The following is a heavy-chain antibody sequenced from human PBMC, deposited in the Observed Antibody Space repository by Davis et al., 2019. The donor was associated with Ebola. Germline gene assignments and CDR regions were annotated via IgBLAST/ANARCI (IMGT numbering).Heavy chain of an antibody. V-gene: IGHV3-30*19. CDR1: GFTFSSYA. Sequence: GESLKISCAASGFTFSSYAMHWVRQAPGKGLEWVAVISYDGSNKYYADSVKGRFTISRDNSKNTLYLQMNSLRAEDTAVYYCARDGSPFKVYGMDVWGQGTTVTVSS. CDR2: ISYDGSNK. CDR3: ARDGSPFKVYGMDV. J-gene: IGHJ6*02.